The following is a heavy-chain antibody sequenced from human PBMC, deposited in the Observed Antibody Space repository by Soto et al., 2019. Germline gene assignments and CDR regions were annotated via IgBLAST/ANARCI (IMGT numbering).Heavy chain of an antibody. CDR1: GGPFPNGGYY. V-gene: IGHV4-31*03. J-gene: IGHJ4*02. D-gene: IGHD3-16*01. CDR2: THYSGDT. CDR3: ARGDSQVSSVFDY. Sequence: SETLSLTCTVSGGPFPNGGYYWSWIRQEPGKGLEWIGYTHYSGDTSYNPSLRSRVTISTDTSKTQFSLRLRSVTSADTAVYYCARGDSQVSSVFDYWGQGMLVTGS.